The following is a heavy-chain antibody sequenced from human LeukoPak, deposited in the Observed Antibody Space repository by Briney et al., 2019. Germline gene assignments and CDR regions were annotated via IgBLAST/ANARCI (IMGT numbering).Heavy chain of an antibody. CDR1: GCGFTSYW. Sequence: GAALQFSGKGPGCGFTSYWIGGARQLHGKGLEGMGIIYPIDSDTRYTPSFQGQVTISADNSITTAYLQWSSLKASDNAMYYFARHLARSGLAAAALCGQGTLVTVSS. J-gene: IGHJ4*02. D-gene: IGHD6-13*01. CDR3: ARHLARSGLAAAAL. V-gene: IGHV5-51*01. CDR2: IYPIDSDT.